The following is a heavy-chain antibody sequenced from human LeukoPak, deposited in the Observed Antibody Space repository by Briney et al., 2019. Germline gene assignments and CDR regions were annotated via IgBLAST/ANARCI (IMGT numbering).Heavy chain of an antibody. V-gene: IGHV1-18*01. D-gene: IGHD6-19*01. CDR3: ARDLGYRGGWYAAFDV. CDR2: ISANTGNT. J-gene: IGHJ3*01. Sequence: ASVKVSCKASRIIFTTYGFSGVRQAPRQGLEWMGWISANTGNTNYTQKLQDRVTMTTDTSTSSAYMELRNLRSDDTAVYYCARDLGYRGGWYAAFDVWGQGTMVIVSS. CDR1: RIIFTTYG.